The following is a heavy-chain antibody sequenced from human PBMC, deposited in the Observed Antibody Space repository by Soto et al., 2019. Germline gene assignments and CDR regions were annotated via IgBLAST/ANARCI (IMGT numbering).Heavy chain of an antibody. CDR1: GFTFSHYG. J-gene: IGHJ2*01. CDR2: ISYDEDNI. V-gene: IGHV3-30*18. Sequence: QEQLVESGGGTVQPGRSLRLSCAASGFTFSHYGMHWVRQAPGKGLEWVAVISYDEDNIYYADSVKGRFTISRDNSENTLYLQMNSLRPEDTGVYYCAKSGTKGTTFWYLDLLGRCTLVTASS. D-gene: IGHD4-17*01. CDR3: AKSGTKGTTFWYLDL.